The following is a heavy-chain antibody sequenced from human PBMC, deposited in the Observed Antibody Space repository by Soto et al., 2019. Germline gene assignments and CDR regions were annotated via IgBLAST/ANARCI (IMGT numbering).Heavy chain of an antibody. J-gene: IGHJ4*02. CDR1: GFIFTSYA. CDR3: TQDGGSRDWLTVN. Sequence: EVQLLESGGDLVQPGGSLRLSCAASGFIFTSYAMSWIRQAPGKGLEWVSAITGGGDNTYYADSVKGCFTISRDNSKNTLYLQMNSLRAEDTAFYYCTQDGGSRDWLTVNWGQGTLVTVSS. V-gene: IGHV3-23*01. CDR2: ITGGGDNT. D-gene: IGHD3-9*01.